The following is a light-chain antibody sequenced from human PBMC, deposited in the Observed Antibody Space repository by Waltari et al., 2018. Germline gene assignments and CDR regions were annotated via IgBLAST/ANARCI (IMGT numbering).Light chain of an antibody. V-gene: IGKV3-20*01. CDR1: QSVTSSY. J-gene: IGKJ1*01. CDR3: QQYGGSPWT. Sequence: EIVLTQSPGTLSLSPGERATLSCRASQSVTSSYLAWYQQKPGQAPRLLINGASSRATGIPDRFSGSGSGTDFTRTISRLEPEDFAVYYCQQYGGSPWTFGQGTQVEIK. CDR2: GAS.